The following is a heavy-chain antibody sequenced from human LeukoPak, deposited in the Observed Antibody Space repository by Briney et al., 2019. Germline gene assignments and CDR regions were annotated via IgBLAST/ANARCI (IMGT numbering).Heavy chain of an antibody. CDR1: GGSISTYY. V-gene: IGHV4-59*01. J-gene: IGHJ5*02. D-gene: IGHD6-13*01. Sequence: SETLSLTCTVSGGSISTYYWSSIRQPPGKGLEWIGYIYNSGSTNYSPSLQSRVTISVDTSKNQFSLKLTSVTAADTAVYYCAKAVAAAGRFGFDPWGQGTLVTVSS. CDR3: AKAVAAAGRFGFDP. CDR2: IYNSGST.